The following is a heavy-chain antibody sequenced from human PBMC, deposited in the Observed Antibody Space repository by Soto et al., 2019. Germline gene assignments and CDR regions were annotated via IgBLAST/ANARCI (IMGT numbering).Heavy chain of an antibody. Sequence: GASVKVSCKASGYTFTSYYMHWVRQAPGQGLEWMGIINPSGGSTSYAQKFQGRVTMTRDTSTSTVYMELSSLRSEDTAVYYCARPNYYDSSGYQYYFDYWGQGTLVTVSS. V-gene: IGHV1-46*01. D-gene: IGHD3-22*01. J-gene: IGHJ4*02. CDR1: GYTFTSYY. CDR3: ARPNYYDSSGYQYYFDY. CDR2: INPSGGST.